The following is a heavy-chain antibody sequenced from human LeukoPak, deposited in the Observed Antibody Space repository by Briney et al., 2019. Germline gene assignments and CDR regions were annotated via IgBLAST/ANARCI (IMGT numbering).Heavy chain of an antibody. V-gene: IGHV1-2*02. CDR1: GYTFTGYH. J-gene: IGHJ4*02. Sequence: ASVKVSCKASGYTFTGYHMHWVRQAPGQGLEWMGWIDPNSGGTNFVQKFQGRVTMTRDTSISTAYMELSRLRSDDTAVYYCARDTGRDGYSFDYWGQGTLVTVSS. CDR3: ARDTGRDGYSFDY. CDR2: IDPNSGGT. D-gene: IGHD5-24*01.